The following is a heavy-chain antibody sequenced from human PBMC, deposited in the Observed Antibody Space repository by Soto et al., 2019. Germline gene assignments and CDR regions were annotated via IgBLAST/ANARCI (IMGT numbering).Heavy chain of an antibody. CDR2: MYNTGST. CDR1: GGSISGYY. Sequence: SETLSLTCTVSGGSISGYYWSWIRQPPGKGLEWIGYMYNTGSTVYNPSFKSRFSISVDTSKNQFSLKLNSVTAADSVVYYCARDLWGYCGTDCYPLDVWGQGTTVTVS. D-gene: IGHD2-21*02. CDR3: ARDLWGYCGTDCYPLDV. V-gene: IGHV4-59*01. J-gene: IGHJ6*02.